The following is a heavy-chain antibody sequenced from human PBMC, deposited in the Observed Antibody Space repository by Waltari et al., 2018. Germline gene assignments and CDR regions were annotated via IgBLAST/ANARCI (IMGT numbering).Heavy chain of an antibody. CDR3: ARDYGGWELLFNWFDP. V-gene: IGHV1-2*02. Sequence: QVQLVQSGAEVKKPGASVKVSCKASGYTFTGYYMHWVRQAPGQGLEWMGWINPNSGGTNYAQKFQGRVTMTRDTSISTAYMERGRLRSDETAVYYCARDYGGWELLFNWFDPWGQGTLVTVSS. CDR1: GYTFTGYY. CDR2: INPNSGGT. D-gene: IGHD1-26*01. J-gene: IGHJ5*02.